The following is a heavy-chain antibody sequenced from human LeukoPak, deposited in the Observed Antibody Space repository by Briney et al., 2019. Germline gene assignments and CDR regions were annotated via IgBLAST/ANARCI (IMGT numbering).Heavy chain of an antibody. CDR1: GFTFSSYW. Sequence: GGSLRLSCAASGFTFSSYWMSWVRQAPGKGLEWVANIKQDGSEKYYVDSVKGRFTISRDNAKNSLYLQMNSLRAEDTAVYYCARESVTTGYYGMDVWGQGTTVTVSS. V-gene: IGHV3-7*01. J-gene: IGHJ6*02. D-gene: IGHD4-17*01. CDR3: ARESVTTGYYGMDV. CDR2: IKQDGSEK.